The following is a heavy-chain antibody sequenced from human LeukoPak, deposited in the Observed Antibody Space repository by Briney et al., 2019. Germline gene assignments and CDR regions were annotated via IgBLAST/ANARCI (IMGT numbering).Heavy chain of an antibody. Sequence: GGSLRLSCAASGFTISSYWMSWVRQAPGKGLEWVANIKQDGSEKYYVDSVKGRFTISRDNAKNSLYMQMNSLRAEDTAVYYCARDPGYCSSTSHCYYYYMDVWGKGTTVTVSS. J-gene: IGHJ6*03. V-gene: IGHV3-7*01. CDR3: ARDPGYCSSTSHCYYYYMDV. CDR2: IKQDGSEK. D-gene: IGHD2-2*01. CDR1: GFTISSYW.